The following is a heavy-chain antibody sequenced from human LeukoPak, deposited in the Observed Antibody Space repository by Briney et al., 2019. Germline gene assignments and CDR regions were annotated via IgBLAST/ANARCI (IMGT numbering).Heavy chain of an antibody. Sequence: GASAKVSCKASGYTFTSYGISWVRQAPGQGLEWMGWISAYNGNTNYAQKLQGRVTMTTDTSTSTAYMELRSLRSEDTAVYYCAREDTIFGVVTWYYFDYWGQGTLVTVSS. J-gene: IGHJ4*02. CDR1: GYTFTSYG. V-gene: IGHV1-18*01. CDR3: AREDTIFGVVTWYYFDY. CDR2: ISAYNGNT. D-gene: IGHD3-3*01.